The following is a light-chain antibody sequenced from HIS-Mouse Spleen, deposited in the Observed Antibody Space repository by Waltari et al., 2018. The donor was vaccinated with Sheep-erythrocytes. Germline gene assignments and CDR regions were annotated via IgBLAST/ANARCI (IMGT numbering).Light chain of an antibody. J-gene: IGLJ1*01. CDR1: SSDVGGYNY. CDR3: CSYAGSYNHV. V-gene: IGLV2-11*01. Sequence: QSALTQPRSLSGSPGQSVTLPCTGTSSDVGGYNYVSWYQQHPGKAPKLMIYDVSKRPSGVPDRFSGSKSGNTASLTISGLQAEDEADYYCCSYAGSYNHVFATGTKVTVL. CDR2: DVS.